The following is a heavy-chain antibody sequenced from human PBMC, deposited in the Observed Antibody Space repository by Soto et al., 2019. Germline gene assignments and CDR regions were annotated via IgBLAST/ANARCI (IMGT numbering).Heavy chain of an antibody. CDR2: INHSGST. CDR3: ARGRYNWNYHVQYFQH. D-gene: IGHD1-7*01. V-gene: IGHV4-34*01. Sequence: SETLSLTCAVYGGSFSGYYWSWIRQPPGKGLEWIGEINHSGSTNYNPSLKSRVTISVDTSKNQFSLKLSSVTAADTAVYYCARGRYNWNYHVQYFQHWGQGTLVTVSS. J-gene: IGHJ1*01. CDR1: GGSFSGYY.